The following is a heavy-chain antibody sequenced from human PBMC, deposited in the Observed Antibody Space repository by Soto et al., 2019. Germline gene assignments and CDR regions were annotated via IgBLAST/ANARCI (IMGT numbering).Heavy chain of an antibody. Sequence: SVKVSCKASGGTFSSYAISWVRQAPGQGLEWMGGIIPIFGTANYAQKFQGRVTITADKSTSTAYMELSSLRSEDTAVYYCARLSPYDSSGYFSERYFDLWGRGTLVTVS. CDR3: ARLSPYDSSGYFSERYFDL. D-gene: IGHD3-22*01. J-gene: IGHJ2*01. CDR1: GGTFSSYA. CDR2: IIPIFGTA. V-gene: IGHV1-69*06.